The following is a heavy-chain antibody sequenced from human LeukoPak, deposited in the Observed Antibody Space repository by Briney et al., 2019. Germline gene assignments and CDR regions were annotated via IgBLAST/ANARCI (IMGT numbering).Heavy chain of an antibody. J-gene: IGHJ4*02. V-gene: IGHV4-34*01. CDR1: GGSFSGYY. D-gene: IGHD2-2*01. Sequence: SETLSLTCAVYGGSFSGYYWSWIRQPPGKGLEWIGEINHSGSTNYNPSLKNRVTISVDTSKNQFSLKLSSVTAADTAVYYCARWWYCSSTSCFDYWGQGTLVTVSS. CDR3: ARWWYCSSTSCFDY. CDR2: INHSGST.